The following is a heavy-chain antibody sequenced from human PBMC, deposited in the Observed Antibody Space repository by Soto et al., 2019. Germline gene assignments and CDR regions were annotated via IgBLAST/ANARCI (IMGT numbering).Heavy chain of an antibody. D-gene: IGHD2-8*02. CDR1: GFTFSSYA. J-gene: IGHJ1*01. Sequence: GGSLRLSCAASGFTFSSYAMHWVRQAPGKGLEWVAVISYDGSNKYYADSVKGRFTISRDNSKNTLYLQMNSLRAEDTAVYYCARDISPVLGYFQHWGQGTLVTVSS. CDR2: ISYDGSNK. CDR3: ARDISPVLGYFQH. V-gene: IGHV3-30-3*01.